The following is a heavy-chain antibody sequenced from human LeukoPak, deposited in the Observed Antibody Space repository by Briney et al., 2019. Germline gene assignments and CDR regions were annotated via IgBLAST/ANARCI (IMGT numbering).Heavy chain of an antibody. V-gene: IGHV3-7*04. CDR1: GFTFNTYW. D-gene: IGHD5-18*01. CDR3: ARAGYTYGFDY. Sequence: GGSLRLSCAASGFTFNTYWMTWVRQAPGKGLEWVANIKPDGSETDYVGSVKGRFTISRDNTMNSLYLQMNSLRAEDTALFYCARAGYTYGFDYWGQGALVTVSS. J-gene: IGHJ4*02. CDR2: IKPDGSET.